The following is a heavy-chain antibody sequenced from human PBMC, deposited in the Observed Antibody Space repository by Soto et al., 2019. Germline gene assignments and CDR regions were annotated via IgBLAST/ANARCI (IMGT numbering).Heavy chain of an antibody. CDR1: GFTFSTYW. V-gene: IGHV3-7*01. CDR3: VRSCGRPSCPYHLDA. J-gene: IGHJ6*04. CDR2: IKQDGNDK. Sequence: EVQLVESGGGLVQPGGSLRLSCVASGFTFSTYWMSWVRLAPGTGLELVATIKQDGNDKYYVDSVKGRFGISRHNSEKSLDLQMSGLSPDDTTVYDCVRSCGRPSCPYHLDAWGKGTTVTFSS. D-gene: IGHD2-2*01.